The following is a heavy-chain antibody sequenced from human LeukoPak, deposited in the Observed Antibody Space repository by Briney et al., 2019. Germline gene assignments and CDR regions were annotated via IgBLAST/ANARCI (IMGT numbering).Heavy chain of an antibody. CDR3: ARDRTVTARLPDY. J-gene: IGHJ4*02. CDR1: GGSTSSGGYY. V-gene: IGHV4-30-2*01. D-gene: IGHD4-11*01. Sequence: TASQTLSLTCTVSGGSTSSGGYYWSWIRQPPGKGLEWIGYIYHSGSTYYNPSLKSRVTISVDRSKNQFSLKLSSVTAADTAVYYCARDRTVTARLPDYWGQGTLVTVSS. CDR2: IYHSGST.